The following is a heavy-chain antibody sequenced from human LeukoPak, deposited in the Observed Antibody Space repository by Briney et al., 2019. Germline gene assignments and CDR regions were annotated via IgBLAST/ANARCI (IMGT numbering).Heavy chain of an antibody. V-gene: IGHV1-8*01. CDR3: ARAAWVSTSSKYYFDN. Sequence: ASVKVSCKASGYTFTSYDINRVRQATGRGLEWMGWMNPNSGNTGYAQKFQGRVTMTRNTSISTAYMELSSLRSEDTALYYCARAAWVSTSSKYYFDNWGQGTLVTVSS. D-gene: IGHD2-21*01. CDR1: GYTFTSYD. J-gene: IGHJ4*02. CDR2: MNPNSGNT.